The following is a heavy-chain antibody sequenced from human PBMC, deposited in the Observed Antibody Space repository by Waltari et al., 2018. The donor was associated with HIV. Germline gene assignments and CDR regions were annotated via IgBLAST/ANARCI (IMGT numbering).Heavy chain of an antibody. Sequence: EVQLLESGGGLVQPGGSLQLSCAAAGFTFSAYDKGWVRQVPGKGLEWVSSISGSGGSTFYPHSVKGRFIISRDNFKNTLYLQMNRLRIEDTAVYFCVRDRRGPWDWNYSFLSWGQGNLVTVSS. D-gene: IGHD1-7*01. J-gene: IGHJ4*02. CDR3: VRDRRGPWDWNYSFLS. CDR1: GFTFSAYD. V-gene: IGHV3-23*01. CDR2: ISGSGGST.